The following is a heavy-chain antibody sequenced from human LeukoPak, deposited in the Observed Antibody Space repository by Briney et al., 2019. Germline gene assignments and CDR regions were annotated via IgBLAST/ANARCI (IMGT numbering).Heavy chain of an antibody. CDR3: ARYRYCSGGNCYGPDY. CDR1: GYSFTRYY. Sequence: GESLKISCKGSGYSFTRYYIGWVRKMPGKGLEWMGIIYPGDSDTRYSSSFQGQVTISADKSISTAYLQWSSLKASETAMYYCARYRYCSGGNCYGPDYWGQGTLVTVSS. D-gene: IGHD2-15*01. CDR2: IYPGDSDT. V-gene: IGHV5-51*01. J-gene: IGHJ4*02.